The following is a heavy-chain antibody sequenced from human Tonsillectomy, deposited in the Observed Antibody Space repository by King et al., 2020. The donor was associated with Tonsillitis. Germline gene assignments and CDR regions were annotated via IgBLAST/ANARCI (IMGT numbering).Heavy chain of an antibody. CDR1: GGSISSYY. V-gene: IGHV4-59*01. CDR3: ARDRVEVAARNYYYGMDV. Sequence: QLQESGPGLVKPSETLSLTCIVSGGSISSYYWSWLRQPPGKGLEWIGYIYYSGSTNYNPSLKSRVTISVDTSKNQFSLKLRSVTAADTAVYYCARDRVEVAARNYYYGMDVWGQGTTVTVSS. J-gene: IGHJ6*02. D-gene: IGHD2-15*01. CDR2: IYYSGST.